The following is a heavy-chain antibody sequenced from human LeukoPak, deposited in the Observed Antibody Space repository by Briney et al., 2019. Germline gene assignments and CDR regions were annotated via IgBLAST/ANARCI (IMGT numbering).Heavy chain of an antibody. V-gene: IGHV5-51*01. CDR1: GYSFTSYW. CDR2: IYPGDSDT. Sequence: GESLKISCKRSGYSFTSYWIGWVRQMPGKGLEWMGIIYPGDSDTRYSPSFQGQVTISADKSISTAYLQWSSLKASDTAMYYCARPTLYYYDSSGQSDAFDIWGQGTMVTVSS. J-gene: IGHJ3*02. CDR3: ARPTLYYYDSSGQSDAFDI. D-gene: IGHD3-22*01.